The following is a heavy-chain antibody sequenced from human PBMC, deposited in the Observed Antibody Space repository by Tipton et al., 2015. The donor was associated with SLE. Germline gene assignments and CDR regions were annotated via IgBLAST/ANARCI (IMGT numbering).Heavy chain of an antibody. CDR1: GSFLTDHFY. Sequence: LRLSCTVYGSFLTDHFYWSWIRQPAGKGLEWIGRIYTSGSTNYSPSLKSRVTISVDKSKNQFSLKLTSVTAADTAMYYCARGVPQLGVRRRYFDYWGQGTLVTVSS. CDR3: ARGVPQLGVRRRYFDY. CDR2: IYTSGST. V-gene: IGHV4-61*02. D-gene: IGHD3-16*01. J-gene: IGHJ4*02.